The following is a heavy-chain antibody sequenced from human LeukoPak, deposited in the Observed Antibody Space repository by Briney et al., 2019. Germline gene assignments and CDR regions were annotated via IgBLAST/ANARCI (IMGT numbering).Heavy chain of an antibody. J-gene: IGHJ3*02. CDR2: INPSGGST. V-gene: IGHV1-46*01. Sequence: ASVKVSCKASGYTFTSYYMHWVRQAPGQGLEWMGIINPSGGSTSYAQKFQGRVTMTRDMSTSTVYMELSSLRSEDTAVYYCARDQVYDSSGKLMSGAFDIWGQGTMVTVSS. CDR1: GYTFTSYY. D-gene: IGHD3-22*01. CDR3: ARDQVYDSSGKLMSGAFDI.